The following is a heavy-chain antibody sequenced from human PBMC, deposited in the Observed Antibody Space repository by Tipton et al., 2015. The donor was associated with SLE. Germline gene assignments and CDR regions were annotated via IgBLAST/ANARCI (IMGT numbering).Heavy chain of an antibody. CDR1: GFTFSSYW. CDR3: VSDGVGYCTGGVCDGGAFDY. J-gene: IGHJ4*02. CDR2: IKQDGREK. V-gene: IGHV3-7*01. Sequence: GSLRLSCAASGFTFSSYWMSWVRQAPGKGLEGVANIKQDGREKYYVYSVKGRFTISRDNAKNSLYLQMNRLRAEDTAVYYCVSDGVGYCTGGVCDGGAFDYWGQGTLGPGSS. D-gene: IGHD2-8*02.